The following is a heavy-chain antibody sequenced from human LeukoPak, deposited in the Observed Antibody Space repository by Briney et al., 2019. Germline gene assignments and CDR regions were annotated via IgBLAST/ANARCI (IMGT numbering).Heavy chain of an antibody. Sequence: GGSLRLSCAASGFTFSSYAMSWVRQAPGKGLEWVSAISGSGGSTYYADSVKGRFTISRDNSKNTLYLQMNSLRAEDTAVYYCAREGRDYGDWPPDYWGQGTLVTVSS. J-gene: IGHJ4*02. CDR3: AREGRDYGDWPPDY. CDR2: ISGSGGST. CDR1: GFTFSSYA. D-gene: IGHD4-17*01. V-gene: IGHV3-23*01.